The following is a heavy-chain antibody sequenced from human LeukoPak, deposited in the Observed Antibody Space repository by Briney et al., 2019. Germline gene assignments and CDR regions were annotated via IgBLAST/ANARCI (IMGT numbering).Heavy chain of an antibody. D-gene: IGHD3-3*01. J-gene: IGHJ3*02. CDR2: ISWNSGSI. CDR3: ARVMSGYYVVLDI. Sequence: PGGSLRLSCAASGFTFDDYAMHWVRQAPGKGLEWVSGISWNSGSIGYADSVKGRFTISRDNAKNSLYLQMNSLRAEDTAVYYCARVMSGYYVVLDIWGQGTMVTVSS. CDR1: GFTFDDYA. V-gene: IGHV3-9*01.